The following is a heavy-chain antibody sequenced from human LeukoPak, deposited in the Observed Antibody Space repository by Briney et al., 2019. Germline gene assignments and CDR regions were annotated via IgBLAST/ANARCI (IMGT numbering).Heavy chain of an antibody. CDR2: IKWNSEII. CDR1: GFTFDNFA. J-gene: IGHJ6*02. Sequence: GGSLRLSCAASGFTFDNFALHWVRQLPGKGLEWVAGIKWNSEIIGYADSVRGRFTISRDNAKSSLSLQMNSLTEDDTALYYCAIDNLSGSYGMDVWGQGTTVTVSS. CDR3: AIDNLSGSYGMDV. V-gene: IGHV3-9*01. D-gene: IGHD3-3*01.